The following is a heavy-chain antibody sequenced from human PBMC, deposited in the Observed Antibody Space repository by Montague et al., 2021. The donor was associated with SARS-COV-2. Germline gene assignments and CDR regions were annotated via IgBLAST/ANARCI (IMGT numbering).Heavy chain of an antibody. V-gene: IGHV4-4*02. Sequence: SETLSLTCAVSGGSINTNNWWTWVRQPPGEGLEWVGQIFHSGITNYNPSLESRVTISVDKSKNQFSLGLSSVTAADTAVYYCARGRLVGVSSSWYYFDYWGQGTLVAVSS. D-gene: IGHD6-13*01. J-gene: IGHJ4*02. CDR1: GGSINTNNW. CDR3: ARGRLVGVSSSWYYFDY. CDR2: IFHSGIT.